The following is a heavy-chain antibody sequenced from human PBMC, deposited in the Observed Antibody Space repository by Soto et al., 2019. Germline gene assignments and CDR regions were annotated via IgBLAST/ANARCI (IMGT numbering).Heavy chain of an antibody. CDR3: ARDVYDSSEGYYYGMDV. D-gene: IGHD3-22*01. Sequence: QVQLQESGPGLVKPSQTLSLTYTVSGGSISSGDYYWSWIRQPPGKGLEWIGYIYYSGSTYYNPSLKSRVTISVDTSKNQFSLKLSSVTAADTAVYYCARDVYDSSEGYYYGMDVWGQGTTVTVSS. CDR1: GGSISSGDYY. V-gene: IGHV4-30-4*01. J-gene: IGHJ6*02. CDR2: IYYSGST.